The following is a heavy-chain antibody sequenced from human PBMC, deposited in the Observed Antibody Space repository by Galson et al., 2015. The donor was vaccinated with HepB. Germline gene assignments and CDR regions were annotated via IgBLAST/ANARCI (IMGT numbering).Heavy chain of an antibody. CDR1: GFTFSSYG. D-gene: IGHD6-19*01. Sequence: SLRLSCAASGFTFSSYGMHWVRQAPGKGLEWVAVIWYDGSNKYYADSVKGRFTISRDNSKNTLYLQMNSLRAEDTAVYYCARSIAVAGTGNWFDPWGQGTLVTVSS. V-gene: IGHV3-33*01. J-gene: IGHJ5*02. CDR3: ARSIAVAGTGNWFDP. CDR2: IWYDGSNK.